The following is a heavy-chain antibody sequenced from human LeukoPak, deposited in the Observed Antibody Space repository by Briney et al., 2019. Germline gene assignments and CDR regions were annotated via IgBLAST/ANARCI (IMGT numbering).Heavy chain of an antibody. V-gene: IGHV1-18*01. CDR3: ARDQSEGVVRGVSPSDY. CDR2: NT. CDR1: GYTFTSHG. J-gene: IGHJ4*02. D-gene: IGHD3-10*01. Sequence: ASVKVSCKASGYTFTSHGISWVRQAPGQGLEWMGNTNYAQKFQGRVTMTTDTSTSTAYMEVRSLRSDDTAVYYCARDQSEGVVRGVSPSDYWGQGTLVTVSS.